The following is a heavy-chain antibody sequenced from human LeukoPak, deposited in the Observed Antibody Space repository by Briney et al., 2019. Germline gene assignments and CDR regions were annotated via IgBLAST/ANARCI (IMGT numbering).Heavy chain of an antibody. V-gene: IGHV3-23*01. J-gene: IGHJ4*02. Sequence: GGSLRLSCAASGFTFSSYAITWVRQAPGKGLEWVSTVIDNGGLTYYADSVKGRFTISRDNAKNSLYLQMNTLRDDDTAVYYCARDGESGTPGFDYWGQGTLVTVSS. CDR2: VIDNGGLT. D-gene: IGHD7-27*01. CDR1: GFTFSSYA. CDR3: ARDGESGTPGFDY.